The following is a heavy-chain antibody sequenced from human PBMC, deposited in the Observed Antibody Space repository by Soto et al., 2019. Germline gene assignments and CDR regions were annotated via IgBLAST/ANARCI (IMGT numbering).Heavy chain of an antibody. Sequence: QVQLVQSGAEVKKPGSSVKVSCKASGGTFSSYAINWVRQAPGQGLEWMGGIIPIFGTANYAQTFQGRVTITADESASTAYMELSSLRSEDTAGYYCAGPVEMSRISRSYLFYWGQASLVTVSS. CDR1: GGTFSSYA. CDR2: IIPIFGTA. CDR3: AGPVEMSRISRSYLFY. J-gene: IGHJ4*02. V-gene: IGHV1-69*01. D-gene: IGHD2-15*01.